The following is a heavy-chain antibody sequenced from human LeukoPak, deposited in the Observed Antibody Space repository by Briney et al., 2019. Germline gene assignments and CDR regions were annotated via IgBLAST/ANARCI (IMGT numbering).Heavy chain of an antibody. D-gene: IGHD6-13*01. J-gene: IGHJ5*02. CDR2: IWYDGSNK. Sequence: GRSLRLSCAASGFTFSSYGMHWVRQAPGKGLEWVAVIWYDGSNKYYADSVKGRFTISRDNSKNTLYLQMNSLRAEDTAVYYCAREGIEWQQLVGESGFDPWGQGTLVTVSS. V-gene: IGHV3-33*01. CDR3: AREGIEWQQLVGESGFDP. CDR1: GFTFSSYG.